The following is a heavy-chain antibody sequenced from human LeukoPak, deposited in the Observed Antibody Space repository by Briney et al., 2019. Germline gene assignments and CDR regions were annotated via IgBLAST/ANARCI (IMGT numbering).Heavy chain of an antibody. CDR1: GFTVSSNY. D-gene: IGHD3-22*01. CDR3: ATGSSGYYIPEMG. J-gene: IGHJ4*02. CDR2: ISYDGSNK. Sequence: AGGSLRLSCAVSGFTVSSNYMTWVRQAPGKGLEWVAVISYDGSNKYYADSVKGRFTISRDNSKNTLYLQMNSLRAEDTAVYYCATGSSGYYIPEMGWGQGTLVTVSS. V-gene: IGHV3-30-3*01.